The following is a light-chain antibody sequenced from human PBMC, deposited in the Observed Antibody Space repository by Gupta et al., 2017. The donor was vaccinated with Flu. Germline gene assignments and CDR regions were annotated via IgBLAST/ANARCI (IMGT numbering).Light chain of an antibody. CDR2: GDH. Sequence: QSVVTQTPSVSGTPGQRVIISCSGSISNVGTNYVHWYQRVPGTAPRRRIHGDHQRPSGVPDRFSGSKSGTSASLAISGLRSEDEADDYGAAWDDGLSGPVFGGGTKVTVL. J-gene: IGLJ3*02. CDR3: AAWDDGLSGPV. V-gene: IGLV1-47*01. CDR1: ISNVGTNY.